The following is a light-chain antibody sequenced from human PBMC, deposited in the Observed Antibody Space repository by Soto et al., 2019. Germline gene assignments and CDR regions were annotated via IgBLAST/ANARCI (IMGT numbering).Light chain of an antibody. CDR3: MQGTHWPPGVDYYT. V-gene: IGKV2-30*01. J-gene: IGKJ2*01. CDR2: KVS. CDR1: QSLVYSDGNTY. Sequence: DVVMTQSPLSLPVTLGQPASISCRSSQSLVYSDGNTYLNWFQQRPGQSPRRLIYKVSNRDSGVHDRFSGSGSGTHFTLKISRVEAEDVGVYYCMQGTHWPPGVDYYTFGQGTKLEIK.